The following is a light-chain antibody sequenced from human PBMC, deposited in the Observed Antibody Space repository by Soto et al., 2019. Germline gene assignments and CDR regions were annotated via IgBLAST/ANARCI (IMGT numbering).Light chain of an antibody. CDR2: EVS. V-gene: IGKV1-5*03. CDR1: QSINKW. Sequence: DIQMTQSPSTMFVSVGDTVTITCRASQSINKWLAWYQQKPGKAPKLLIYEVSTLESGVPSRFSGSGSGTEFTLTISSLQPDDIVTYYCQKYNSFFGQGTKLEIK. CDR3: QKYNSF. J-gene: IGKJ2*01.